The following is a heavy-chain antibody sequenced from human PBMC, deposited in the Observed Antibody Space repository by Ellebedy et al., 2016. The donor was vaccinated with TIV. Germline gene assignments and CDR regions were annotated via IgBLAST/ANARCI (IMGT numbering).Heavy chain of an antibody. V-gene: IGHV3-49*04. CDR1: GFTFGDYA. CDR3: ARNSGTSYGATYFFDY. CDR2: IRRKDLGGTI. Sequence: GESLKISCTASGFTFGDYAMSWVRQAPGKGLEWVDLIRRKDLGGTIEYATSVKGRFTISRDDSKSIAYLQMNSLKSEDTAVYYCARNSGTSYGATYFFDYWGQGSLVTVSS. D-gene: IGHD5-18*01. J-gene: IGHJ4*02.